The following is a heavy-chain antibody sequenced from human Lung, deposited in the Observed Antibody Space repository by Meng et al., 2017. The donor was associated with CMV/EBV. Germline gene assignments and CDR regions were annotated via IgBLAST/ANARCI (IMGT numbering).Heavy chain of an antibody. V-gene: IGHV3-73*01. CDR2: IRSKANSYAT. Sequence: FTFRGSAMHWVRQASGKGLEWVGRIRSKANSYATAYAASVKGRFTISRDDSKNTAYLQMNSLKTEDTAVYYCTRPGWERSTGVWFDPWGQGTLVTVSS. J-gene: IGHJ5*02. CDR1: FTFRGSA. CDR3: TRPGWERSTGVWFDP. D-gene: IGHD1-26*01.